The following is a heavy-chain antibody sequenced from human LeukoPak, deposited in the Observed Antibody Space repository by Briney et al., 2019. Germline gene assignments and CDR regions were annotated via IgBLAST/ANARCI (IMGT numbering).Heavy chain of an antibody. CDR1: GGSISSYY. CDR2: IYSSGST. J-gene: IGHJ1*01. D-gene: IGHD4-17*01. CDR3: ASNNPSTVTTFFQH. Sequence: SETLSLTCTVSGGSISSYYWSWIRQPPGKGLEWIGYIYSSGSTNYNPSLKSRLTISVDASKNQFSLKLTSVTAADTAVYYCASNNPSTVTTFFQHWGQGTLVTVSS. V-gene: IGHV4-59*01.